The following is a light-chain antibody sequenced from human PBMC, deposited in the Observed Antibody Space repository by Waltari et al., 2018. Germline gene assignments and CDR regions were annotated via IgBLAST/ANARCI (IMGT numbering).Light chain of an antibody. CDR1: QSVSSY. CDR3: QQRTNWPLT. CDR2: DAS. J-gene: IGKJ4*01. Sequence: EIVLTQSPATLSLSPGERATLSRRDSQSVSSYLTWYQQKPGQPPRLLIYDASNRATGIPARFSGSGSATDFTLTISSLEPEDFAVYYWQQRTNWPLTFGGGTKVEIK. V-gene: IGKV3-11*01.